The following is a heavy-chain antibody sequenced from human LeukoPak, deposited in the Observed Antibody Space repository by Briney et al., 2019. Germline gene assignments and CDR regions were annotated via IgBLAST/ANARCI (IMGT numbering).Heavy chain of an antibody. Sequence: GGSLSLSCAASGCTFSSIALRWVGRPPGRGWGGVSGISGNGGSANHAASVKGRFTISRDNAKNSLSLQMNSLRVEDTAVYYCARTSSPYDYWGHGTLVTVSS. J-gene: IGHJ4*01. V-gene: IGHV3-23*01. CDR1: GCTFSSIA. D-gene: IGHD1-7*01. CDR3: ARTSSPYDY. CDR2: ISGNGGSA.